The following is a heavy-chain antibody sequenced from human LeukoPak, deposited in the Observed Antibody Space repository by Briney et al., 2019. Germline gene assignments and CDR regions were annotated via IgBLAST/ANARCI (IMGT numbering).Heavy chain of an antibody. Sequence: GGSLRLSCAASGFTFSSYAMSWVRQAPGKGLEWVSAISGSGGSTYYADSVKGRFTISRDNSKNTLYLQMNSLRAEDTAVYYCASTPTAQTMIVAFDYWGQGTLVTVSS. CDR2: ISGSGGST. V-gene: IGHV3-23*01. D-gene: IGHD3-22*01. CDR1: GFTFSSYA. J-gene: IGHJ4*02. CDR3: ASTPTAQTMIVAFDY.